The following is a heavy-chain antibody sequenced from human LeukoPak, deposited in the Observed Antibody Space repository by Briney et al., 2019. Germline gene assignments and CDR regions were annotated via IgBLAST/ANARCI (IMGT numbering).Heavy chain of an antibody. CDR3: ARAGNWNDGGYFDY. Sequence: GGSLRLSCAASGFSFSTHWMSWVRQAPGEGLEWVANIKQDGSEEYYVDSVKGRFTISRDNAKNSLYLQMNSLRAEDTAVYYCARAGNWNDGGYFDYWGQGTLVTVSS. D-gene: IGHD1-20*01. J-gene: IGHJ4*02. V-gene: IGHV3-7*01. CDR1: GFSFSTHW. CDR2: IKQDGSEE.